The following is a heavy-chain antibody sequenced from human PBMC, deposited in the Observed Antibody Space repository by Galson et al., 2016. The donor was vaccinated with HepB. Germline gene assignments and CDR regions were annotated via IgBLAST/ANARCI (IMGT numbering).Heavy chain of an antibody. CDR3: AHPRTPTTSYFDY. V-gene: IGHV3-23*01. CDR2: ITGSGGST. D-gene: IGHD4-11*01. CDR1: GFTFSNYG. Sequence: SLRLSCAVSGFTFSNYGMYWVCQAPGKGLEWVSAITGSGGSTYYTDSVKGRFTISRDNSKNTLYLQMNSLRAEDTAVYYCAHPRTPTTSYFDYWGQGTLVTVSS. J-gene: IGHJ4*02.